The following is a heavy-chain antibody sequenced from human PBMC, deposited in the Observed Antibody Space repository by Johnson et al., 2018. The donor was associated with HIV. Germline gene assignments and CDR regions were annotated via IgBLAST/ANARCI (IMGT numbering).Heavy chain of an antibody. CDR1: GFTFSSYG. CDR3: AKAELIRFGELNDGFDI. J-gene: IGHJ3*02. Sequence: QVQLVESGGGVVQPGGSLRLSCAASGFTFSSYGMHWVRQAPGKGLEWVAFIRYDGSSNFYPDSVKGRFTISRDNSKNTLYLQMNNLGPEDTAVYYCAKAELIRFGELNDGFDIWGQGTMVTVSS. V-gene: IGHV3-30*02. D-gene: IGHD3-10*01. CDR2: IRYDGSSN.